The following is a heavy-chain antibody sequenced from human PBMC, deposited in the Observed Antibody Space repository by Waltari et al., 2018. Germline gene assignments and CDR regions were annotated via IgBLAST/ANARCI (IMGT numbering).Heavy chain of an antibody. Sequence: EVQLLQSGAEVKKPGASLNISCKGSGYSFTSYWIGWVRQMPGKGLEWMGIIYPGVSDTRNSPYFQGQVTISADKSISTAYLQWSSLKASDTAMYYCARHAALSGSYYDFDYWGQGTLVTVSS. CDR1: GYSFTSYW. D-gene: IGHD1-26*01. CDR2: IYPGVSDT. J-gene: IGHJ4*02. CDR3: ARHAALSGSYYDFDY. V-gene: IGHV5-51*01.